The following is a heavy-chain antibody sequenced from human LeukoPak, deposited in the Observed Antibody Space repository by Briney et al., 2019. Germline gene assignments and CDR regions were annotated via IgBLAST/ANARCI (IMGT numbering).Heavy chain of an antibody. CDR2: ISGGGGYT. D-gene: IGHD3-10*01. Sequence: GGSLRLSCAASGFTFDDYAMHWVRQAPGKGLEWVSLISGGGGYTYFADSVKGRFTISRDNSKSSLYLQMNSLRTEDTALYYCAKDRGSGSDSNYYFYGMDVWGQGTTVTVSS. J-gene: IGHJ6*02. CDR3: AKDRGSGSDSNYYFYGMDV. V-gene: IGHV3-43*02. CDR1: GFTFDDYA.